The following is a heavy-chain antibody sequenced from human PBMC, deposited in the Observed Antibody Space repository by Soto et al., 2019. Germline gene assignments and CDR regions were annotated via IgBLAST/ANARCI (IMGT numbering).Heavy chain of an antibody. CDR1: GFTFSSYE. CDR2: ISRSGRTI. CDR3: ATDQEWEAYYYYYGMDV. V-gene: IGHV3-48*03. J-gene: IGHJ6*02. Sequence: GGSLILSCAGSGFTFSSYEMKWVRQAPGKGLEWVSYISRSGRTIYYADSVKCRCTITRNNAKNSLNLQMNSLRAEDTAVYYCATDQEWEAYYYYYGMDVWGQGTTVTVSS. D-gene: IGHD1-26*01.